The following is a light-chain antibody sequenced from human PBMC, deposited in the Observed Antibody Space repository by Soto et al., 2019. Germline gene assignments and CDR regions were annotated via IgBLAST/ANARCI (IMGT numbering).Light chain of an antibody. J-gene: IGKJ1*01. CDR3: QQYNNWPPWT. V-gene: IGKV3-15*01. CDR2: GAS. Sequence: VMTQSPATLSLSPGETATLSCRANELISNYLAWYQQKPGQAPRLLIYGASTRATGIPARFSGSGSGTEFTLPISSLQSEDFAVYYCQQYNNWPPWTFGQGTKV. CDR1: ELISNY.